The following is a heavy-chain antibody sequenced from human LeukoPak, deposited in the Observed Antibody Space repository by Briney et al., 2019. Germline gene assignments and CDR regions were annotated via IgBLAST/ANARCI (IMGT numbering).Heavy chain of an antibody. J-gene: IGHJ4*02. D-gene: IGHD3-16*01. CDR1: GGPISSSSYY. CDR2: IYYSGST. Sequence: PSETLSLTCTVSGGPISSSSYYWGWIRQPPGKGLEWIGSIYYSGSTNYNPSLKSRVTISVDTSKNQFSLKLSSVTAADTAVYYCARRITFGGVEEDWGQGTLVTVSS. CDR3: ARRITFGGVEED. V-gene: IGHV4-39*01.